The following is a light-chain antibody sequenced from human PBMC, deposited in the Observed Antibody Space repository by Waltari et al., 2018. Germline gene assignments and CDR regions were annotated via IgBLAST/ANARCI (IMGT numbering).Light chain of an antibody. Sequence: QSVLTQPPSVSGTPGQRVTITCSGSSSTIGSSTMNWYRQLPGTAPNLLILSNHLRPAGVPDRLSASKSGTSASLIISGLQSEDEGTYYCSTWDDSLNNLVFGGGTKLTVL. CDR1: SSTIGSST. V-gene: IGLV1-44*01. CDR2: SNH. CDR3: STWDDSLNNLV. J-gene: IGLJ2*01.